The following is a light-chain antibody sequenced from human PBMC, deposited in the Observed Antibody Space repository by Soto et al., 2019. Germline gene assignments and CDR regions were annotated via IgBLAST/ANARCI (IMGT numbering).Light chain of an antibody. V-gene: IGKV3-20*01. CDR1: QSVSSNF. Sequence: EIVLTQSPGTLSLSPGERVTLSCRASQSVSSNFLAWYQHKPGQAPRLLISAASSRATGIPDRFSGSGSGTDFTLTISRLEAEDFAVYYCQQYGSSPPYTFGRGTKLEIK. CDR2: AAS. CDR3: QQYGSSPPYT. J-gene: IGKJ2*01.